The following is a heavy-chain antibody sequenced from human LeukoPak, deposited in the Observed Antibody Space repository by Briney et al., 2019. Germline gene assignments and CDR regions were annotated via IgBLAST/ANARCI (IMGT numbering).Heavy chain of an antibody. CDR1: GFTFSSYG. V-gene: IGHV3-33*01. J-gene: IGHJ4*02. CDR2: IWYDGSNK. D-gene: IGHD3-10*01. CDR3: ATEGGELFYFDY. Sequence: GGSLRLSCAASGFTFSSYGMHWVRQAPGKGLEWVAVIWYDGSNKYYADSVKGRFTISRDNSKNTLYLQMNSLRAEDTAVHYCATEGGELFYFDYWGQGTLVTVSS.